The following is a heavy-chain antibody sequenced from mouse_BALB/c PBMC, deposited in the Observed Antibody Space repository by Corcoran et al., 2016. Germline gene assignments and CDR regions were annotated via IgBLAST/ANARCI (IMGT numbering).Heavy chain of an antibody. J-gene: IGHJ4*01. CDR2: IDPENGNT. V-gene: IGHV14-1*02. D-gene: IGHD2-1*01. CDR3: VYYGNYVEVYAMNY. Sequence: EVQLQQAGAELVRPGALVKLSCKASGFNIKDYYMHWVKQRPEQGLEWIGWIDPENGNTIYDPKFQGKASIPADTSSNTAYLQLSSLTSEDTAVYYCVYYGNYVEVYAMNYWGQGTSVTVST. CDR1: GFNIKDYY.